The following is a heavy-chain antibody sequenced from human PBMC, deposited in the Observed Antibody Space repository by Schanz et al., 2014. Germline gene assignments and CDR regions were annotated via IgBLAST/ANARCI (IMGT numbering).Heavy chain of an antibody. CDR1: GFTFRGHA. J-gene: IGHJ3*01. CDR2: TSTDGTKT. V-gene: IGHV3-30*04. D-gene: IGHD3-16*01. Sequence: QVQLVESGGGVVQPGTSLRLSCAASGFTFRGHAMHWVRQAPDQGLEKVAVTSTDGTKTYYAASVRGRFTISRDNSKNTVYLQMNSLRSEDTAVYYCTRDRGALINHNDALDLWGQGTMVSVSS. CDR3: TRDRGALINHNDALDL.